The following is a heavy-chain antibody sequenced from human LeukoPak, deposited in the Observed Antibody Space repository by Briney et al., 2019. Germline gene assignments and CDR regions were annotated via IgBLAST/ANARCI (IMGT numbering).Heavy chain of an antibody. CDR2: ISGSGGST. V-gene: IGHV3-23*01. Sequence: PGGSLRLSCAASGFTFSSYAMSWVRQAPGKGLEWVSAISGSGGSTYYADSVKGRFTISRDNSKNTLYLQMNSLRAEDTAVYYCARAGGRLLWFGPNRRFDYWGQGTLVTVSS. CDR1: GFTFSSYA. D-gene: IGHD3-10*01. J-gene: IGHJ4*02. CDR3: ARAGGRLLWFGPNRRFDY.